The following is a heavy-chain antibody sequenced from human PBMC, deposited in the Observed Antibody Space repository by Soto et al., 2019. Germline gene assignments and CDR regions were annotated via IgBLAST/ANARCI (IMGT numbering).Heavy chain of an antibody. J-gene: IGHJ5*02. CDR3: ARARGYSSSWTVQNRFDP. CDR1: GGSISSYY. CDR2: IYYSGST. Sequence: SETLSLTCTVSGGSISSYYWSWIRQPPGKGLEWIGYIYYSGSTNYNPSLKSRVTISVDTSKNRFSLKLSSVTAADTAVYYCARARGYSSSWTVQNRFDPWGQGTLVTVSS. D-gene: IGHD6-13*01. V-gene: IGHV4-59*01.